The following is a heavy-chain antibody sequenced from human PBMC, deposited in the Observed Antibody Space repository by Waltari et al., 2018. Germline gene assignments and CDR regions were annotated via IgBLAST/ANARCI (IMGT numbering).Heavy chain of an antibody. CDR2: IYHRGST. V-gene: IGHV4-38-2*01. J-gene: IGHJ6*02. Sequence: QAQLQESGPGLGKPSEPLSLTCAVSGYSISSGSSRCWIRQPPGKGLEWIGRIYHRGSTYYNPSLKSRVTISGDTSKNQFSLKLSSVTAADTAVYYCARLRYDYYGMDVWGQGTTVTVSS. D-gene: IGHD4-17*01. CDR3: ARLRYDYYGMDV. CDR1: GYSISSGSS.